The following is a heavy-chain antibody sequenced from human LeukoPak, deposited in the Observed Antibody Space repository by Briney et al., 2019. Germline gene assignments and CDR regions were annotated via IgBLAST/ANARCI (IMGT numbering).Heavy chain of an antibody. CDR1: VFTFSSYS. D-gene: IGHD2-2*01. V-gene: IGHV3-21*01. Sequence: GGSLRLSCAASVFTFSSYSMNLVRQAPGKGLEWVSSISSSSSYIYYADSVKGRFTISRDNAKNSLYLQMNSLRAEDTAVYYCAREGGYCSSTSCRWGQGTLVTVSS. CDR2: ISSSSSYI. J-gene: IGHJ4*02. CDR3: AREGGYCSSTSCR.